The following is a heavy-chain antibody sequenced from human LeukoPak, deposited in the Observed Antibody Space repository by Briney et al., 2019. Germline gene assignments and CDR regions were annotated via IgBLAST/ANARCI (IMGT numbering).Heavy chain of an antibody. D-gene: IGHD3-22*01. CDR3: ARVSYYDSSGLEYFRH. CDR2: IYYSGST. J-gene: IGHJ1*01. Sequence: SETLSLPPPVSGGSISSYYWSWIRQPPREGLGWGGYIYYSGSTNYNPSLKSRITISVDTSKNQFSLKLSSVTAADTAVYYCARVSYYDSSGLEYFRHWGQGTLVTVSS. CDR1: GGSISSYY. V-gene: IGHV4-59*01.